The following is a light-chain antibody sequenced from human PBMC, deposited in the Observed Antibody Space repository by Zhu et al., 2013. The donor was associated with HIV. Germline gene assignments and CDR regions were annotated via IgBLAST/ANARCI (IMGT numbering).Light chain of an antibody. CDR1: SSDVGGYNY. V-gene: IGLV2-14*01. CDR3: SSYTSTITVV. Sequence: QSALTQPASVSGSPGQSITISCPGTSSDVGGYNYVSWYQQHPGKAPKLMIYEVSNRPSGVSNRFSGSKSGNTASLTISGLQAEDEADYYCSSYTSTITVVFGGGTKLTVL. CDR2: EVS. J-gene: IGLJ2*01.